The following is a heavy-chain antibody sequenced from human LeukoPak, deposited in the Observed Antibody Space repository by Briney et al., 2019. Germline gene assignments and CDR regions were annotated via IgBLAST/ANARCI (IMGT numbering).Heavy chain of an antibody. Sequence: APVKVSCKASGYTFTSYYMHWVRQAPGQGLEWMGIINPSGGSTSYAQKFQGRVTMTRDMSTSTVYMELSSLRSEDTAVYYCARDGVLRFLEWFRYYYYYMDVWGKGTTVTVSS. CDR1: GYTFTSYY. CDR2: INPSGGST. D-gene: IGHD3-3*01. CDR3: ARDGVLRFLEWFRYYYYYMDV. V-gene: IGHV1-46*01. J-gene: IGHJ6*03.